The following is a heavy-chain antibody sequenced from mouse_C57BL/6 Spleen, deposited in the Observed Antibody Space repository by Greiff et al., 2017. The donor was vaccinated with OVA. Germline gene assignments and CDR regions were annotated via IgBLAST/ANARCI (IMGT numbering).Heavy chain of an antibody. V-gene: IGHV1-82*01. D-gene: IGHD1-1*01. CDR2: IYPGDGDT. CDR3: ARGGTTPAWFAY. CDR1: GYAFSSSW. Sequence: VQLQQSGPELVKPGASVKISCKASGYAFSSSWMNWVKQRPGKGLEWIGRIYPGDGDTNYNGKFKGKATLTADKSSSTAYMQLSSLTSDDSAVYFCARGGTTPAWFAYWGQGTLVTVSA. J-gene: IGHJ3*01.